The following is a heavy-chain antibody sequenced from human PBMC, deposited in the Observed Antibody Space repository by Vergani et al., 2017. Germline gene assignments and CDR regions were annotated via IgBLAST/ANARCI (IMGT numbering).Heavy chain of an antibody. CDR2: IGTAGDT. J-gene: IGHJ4*02. CDR1: GFTFSTYD. Sequence: EVQLVESGGGLVQPGGSLRLSCAASGFTFSTYDMHWVRQATGKGLEWVSAIGTAGDTYYPGSVKGRFTISRENAKYSLYLQMNGLRAGDTAVYYCARRDSSSYALDYWGQGTLVTVSS. V-gene: IGHV3-13*01. CDR3: ARRDSSSYALDY. D-gene: IGHD6-6*01.